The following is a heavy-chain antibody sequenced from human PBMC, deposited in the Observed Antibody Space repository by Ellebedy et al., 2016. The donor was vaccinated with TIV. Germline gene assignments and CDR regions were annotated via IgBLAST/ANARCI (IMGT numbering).Heavy chain of an antibody. CDR2: IANDGSGT. Sequence: PGGSLRLSCAASGITVSAYWMHWVRQAPGKGLEWVSRIANDGSGTSYADSVKGRFIISRDSAKNTLYLQMNSLRAEDTAVYYCARVPHEVGSSGWYVDYWGQGTLVTVSS. D-gene: IGHD6-19*01. J-gene: IGHJ4*02. CDR3: ARVPHEVGSSGWYVDY. V-gene: IGHV3-74*01. CDR1: GITVSAYW.